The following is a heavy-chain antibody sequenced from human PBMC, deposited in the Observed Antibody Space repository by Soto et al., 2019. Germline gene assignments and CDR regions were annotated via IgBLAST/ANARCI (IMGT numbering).Heavy chain of an antibody. Sequence: QVQLVPSGAEVREPGASVKVSCKASGYIFTNYAMHWARQAPGQRLEWMGWINVGNGNTKYSQKFQGRVTITRDTSASTAYMELSSLRSEDTAVYYCARSSGSYYFDYWGQGTLVTVSS. CDR1: GYIFTNYA. CDR3: ARSSGSYYFDY. J-gene: IGHJ4*02. D-gene: IGHD1-26*01. CDR2: INVGNGNT. V-gene: IGHV1-3*01.